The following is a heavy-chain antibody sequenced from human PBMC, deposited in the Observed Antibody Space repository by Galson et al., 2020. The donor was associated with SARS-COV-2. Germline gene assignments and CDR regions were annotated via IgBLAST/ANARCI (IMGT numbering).Heavy chain of an antibody. V-gene: IGHV2-5*02. CDR3: AHRRRSSSSWYFESDDALDI. D-gene: IGHD6-13*01. CDR2: IYWDDDK. Sequence: SGPTLVKPTQTLTLTCTFSGFSLSTSGVGVGWIRQPPGKALEWLALIYWDDDKRYSPSLKSRLTITKDTSKNQVVLTMTNMDPVDTATYYCAHRRRSSSSWYFESDDALDIWGQGTMVTVSS. J-gene: IGHJ3*02. CDR1: GFSLSTSGVG.